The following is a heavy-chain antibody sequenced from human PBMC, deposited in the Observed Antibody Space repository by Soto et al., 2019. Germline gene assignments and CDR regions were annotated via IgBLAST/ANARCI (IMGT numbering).Heavy chain of an antibody. Sequence: QVHLVESGGGVVQPGKSLRLSCAASGFTFDNYGMLWVRQAPGKGPEWVALISYDDSYRYYTNSVRGRFTISRDNSKNMVFLHMNSLQGDDTAVYYCAGGDYGDSIDFWGQGTLVTVSS. D-gene: IGHD4-17*01. J-gene: IGHJ4*02. CDR1: GFTFDNYG. V-gene: IGHV3-33*01. CDR2: ISYDDSYR. CDR3: AGGDYGDSIDF.